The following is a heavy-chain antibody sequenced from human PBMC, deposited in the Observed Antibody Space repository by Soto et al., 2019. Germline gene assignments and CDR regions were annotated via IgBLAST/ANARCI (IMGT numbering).Heavy chain of an antibody. Sequence: QLQLQESGSGLVKPSQTLSLTFAVSGGSISSGGYSWSWIRQPPGKGLEWIGYIYHSGSTYYNPSLKSRVTISVDRSKNQFSLKLRSVTAADTAVYYCARAGCSGGSCTPSFDYWGQGTLVTVSS. CDR2: IYHSGST. CDR3: ARAGCSGGSCTPSFDY. J-gene: IGHJ4*02. CDR1: GGSISSGGYS. V-gene: IGHV4-30-2*01. D-gene: IGHD2-15*01.